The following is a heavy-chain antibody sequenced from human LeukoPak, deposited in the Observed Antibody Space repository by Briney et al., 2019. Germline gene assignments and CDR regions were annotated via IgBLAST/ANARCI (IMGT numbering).Heavy chain of an antibody. CDR2: ISGGGLT. D-gene: IGHD3-10*01. CDR3: ARGFGGDLLGYYFDS. CDR1: GFTVGTNY. J-gene: IGHJ4*02. V-gene: IGHV3-53*01. Sequence: GGSLRLSCAASGFTVGTNYVTWVRQAPGKGLEWVSFISGGGLTYFADSVKGRFTISRDYSKNTVYLQLNSRRADDTAMYFCARGFGGDLLGYYFDSWGQGTLVTVSS.